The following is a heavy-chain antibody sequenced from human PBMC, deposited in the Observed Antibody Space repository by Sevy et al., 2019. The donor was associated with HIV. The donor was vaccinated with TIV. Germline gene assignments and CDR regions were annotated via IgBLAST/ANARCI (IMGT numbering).Heavy chain of an antibody. CDR3: AREGCTKPHDY. Sequence: GGSLRLSCAASGFTFSKYSMSWVRQPPGKGLEWVSTLYFGCGEINYADSVKGRFTISRDTSKSSVYLQMNNLRPEDTAVYYCAREGCTKPHDYWGQGTLVTVSS. V-gene: IGHV3-23*01. CDR1: GFTFSKYS. D-gene: IGHD2-8*01. J-gene: IGHJ4*02. CDR2: LYFGCGEI.